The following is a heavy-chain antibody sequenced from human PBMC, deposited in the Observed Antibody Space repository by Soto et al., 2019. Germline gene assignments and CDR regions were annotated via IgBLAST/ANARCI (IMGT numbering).Heavy chain of an antibody. CDR2: ISAYNGNT. J-gene: IGHJ3*02. CDR3: ARDVGTTSAWGDAFDI. CDR1: GYTFTSYG. Sequence: ASVNVSCKASGYTFTSYGISWVRQAPGQGLEWMGWISAYNGNTNYAQKLQGRVTMTTDTSTSTAYMELRSLRSDDTAVYYCARDVGTTSAWGDAFDIWGQGTMVTVSS. D-gene: IGHD1-7*01. V-gene: IGHV1-18*01.